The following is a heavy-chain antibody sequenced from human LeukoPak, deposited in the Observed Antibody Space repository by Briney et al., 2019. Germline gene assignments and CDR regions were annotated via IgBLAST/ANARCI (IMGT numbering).Heavy chain of an antibody. CDR2: IYYSGST. Sequence: PSETLSLTCTVSGGSISSSSYYWGWIRQPPGKGLEWIGSIYYSGSTYYNPSLKSRVTISVDTSKNQFSLKLSSVTAADTAVYYCAFQPYGDYVSYWGQGTLVTVSS. V-gene: IGHV4-39*07. D-gene: IGHD4-17*01. CDR3: AFQPYGDYVSY. CDR1: GGSISSSSYY. J-gene: IGHJ4*02.